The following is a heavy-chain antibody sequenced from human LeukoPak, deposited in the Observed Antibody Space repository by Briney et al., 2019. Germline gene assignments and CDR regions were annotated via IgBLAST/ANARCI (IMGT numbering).Heavy chain of an antibody. D-gene: IGHD2-2*01. CDR2: ISASGDSA. V-gene: IGHV3-23*01. Sequence: QPGGSLRLSCAASGFTFSSYEMNWVRQAPGKGLEWVSGISASGDSAYYADSVKGRVTITRDNFRNTLYMQMDRLRAEDSAVYYCAKHLSGGSSDAFDIWGQGTRVTVSS. CDR1: GFTFSSYE. CDR3: AKHLSGGSSDAFDI. J-gene: IGHJ3*02.